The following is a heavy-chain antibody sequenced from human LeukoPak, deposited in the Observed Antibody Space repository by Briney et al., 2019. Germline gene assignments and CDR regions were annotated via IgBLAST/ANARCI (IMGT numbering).Heavy chain of an antibody. CDR3: ARVGPSGGPFDY. V-gene: IGHV3-20*04. CDR2: INWKGDSA. CDR1: GFTFNDYG. J-gene: IGHJ4*02. Sequence: GGSLRLSCAASGFTFNDYGMSWVRQVPGKGLEWVSGINWKGDSASYADSVKGRFTLSRDNAKNSLSLQMNSLRAEDTALYYCARVGPSGGPFDYWGQGTLVTVSS. D-gene: IGHD2-8*02.